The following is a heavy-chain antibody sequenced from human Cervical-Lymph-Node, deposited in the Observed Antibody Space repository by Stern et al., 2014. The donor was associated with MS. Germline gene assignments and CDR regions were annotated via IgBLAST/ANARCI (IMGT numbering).Heavy chain of an antibody. CDR3: AKGAPPDS. J-gene: IGHJ5*01. CDR1: GYMFTNFW. CDR2: VYPDASDP. V-gene: IGHV5-51*03. D-gene: IGHD4/OR15-4a*01. Sequence: VQLVESGPEVRTPGESLKISCKASGYMFTNFWIGLVRQLPGKGLEWMGLVYPDASDPRSSPSFQGQVIISADKSTGTAYLHWSSLKASDSAIYYCAKGAPPDSWGQGTLVTVSS.